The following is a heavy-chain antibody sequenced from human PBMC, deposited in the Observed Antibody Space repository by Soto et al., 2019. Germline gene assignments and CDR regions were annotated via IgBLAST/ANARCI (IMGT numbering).Heavy chain of an antibody. Sequence: GGSLRLSCAASGFTFSSYAMHWVRQAPGKGLEWVAVISYDGSNKYYADSVKGRFTISRDNSKNTLYLQMNSLRAEDTAVYYCARGLVPAAILGYYYYGMDVWGQGTKVTVSS. CDR1: GFTFSSYA. CDR3: ARGLVPAAILGYYYYGMDV. CDR2: ISYDGSNK. D-gene: IGHD2-2*01. J-gene: IGHJ6*02. V-gene: IGHV3-30-3*01.